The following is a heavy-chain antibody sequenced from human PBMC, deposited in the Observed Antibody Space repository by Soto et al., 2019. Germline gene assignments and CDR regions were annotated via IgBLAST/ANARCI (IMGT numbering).Heavy chain of an antibody. J-gene: IGHJ4*02. D-gene: IGHD3-22*01. CDR1: GGLFSSYA. CDR2: IIPVFDTV. V-gene: IGHV1-69*01. Sequence: QEQLVQSGAEVKKSGSSVKVSCKDTGGLFSSYAVSWVRQAPGQGLEWMGGIIPVFDTVYYAQKFQGRVTITADESTNTAYMELSSLSSEDSAMYYCARGVSGYVWFNEFWGQGTLVTVSS. CDR3: ARGVSGYVWFNEF.